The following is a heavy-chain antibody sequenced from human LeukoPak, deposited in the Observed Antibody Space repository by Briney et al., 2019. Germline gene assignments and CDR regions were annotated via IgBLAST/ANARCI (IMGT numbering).Heavy chain of an antibody. CDR3: ARDGIVGSPLFKFDY. D-gene: IGHD1-26*01. V-gene: IGHV3-30-3*01. Sequence: GGSLRLSCAASGFTFNNYAIHWVRQAPGKGLEWAAIISFDGGNKYYADSVKGRFTISRDNSKNTLYLQMNSLRAEDTAVYYCARDGIVGSPLFKFDYWGQGTLVTVSS. CDR1: GFTFNNYA. CDR2: ISFDGGNK. J-gene: IGHJ4*02.